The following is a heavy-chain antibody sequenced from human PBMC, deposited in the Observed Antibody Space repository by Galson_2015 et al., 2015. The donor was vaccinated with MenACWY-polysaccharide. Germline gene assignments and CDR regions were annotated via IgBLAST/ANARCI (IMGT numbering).Heavy chain of an antibody. D-gene: IGHD2-15*01. CDR2: ISYDGSNK. Sequence: SLRLSCAASGFTFSSYAMHWVRQAPGKGLEWVAVISYDGSNKYYADSVKGRFTISRDNSKNTLYLQMNSLRAEDTAVYYCAKPFLGYCSGGSCYSDAFDIWGQGTMVTVSS. CDR3: AKPFLGYCSGGSCYSDAFDI. J-gene: IGHJ3*02. CDR1: GFTFSSYA. V-gene: IGHV3-30*18.